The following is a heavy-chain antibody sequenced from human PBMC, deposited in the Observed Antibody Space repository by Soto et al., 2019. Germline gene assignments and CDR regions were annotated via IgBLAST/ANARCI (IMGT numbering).Heavy chain of an antibody. CDR3: AGRDCSGTNCYYLDYYYMDV. CDR1: GGSFSSSY. V-gene: IGHV4-59*08. CDR2: IYYSGST. Sequence: QVQLQESGPGLVRPSETLSLTCTVSGGSFSSSYWTWIRQSPGKGLEWIGYIYYSGSTDYNPSLRGRLAISIDTAKNQFSLRLNSMTAADTAVYYCAGRDCSGTNCYYLDYYYMDVWGKGTTVTVSS. D-gene: IGHD2-2*01. J-gene: IGHJ6*03.